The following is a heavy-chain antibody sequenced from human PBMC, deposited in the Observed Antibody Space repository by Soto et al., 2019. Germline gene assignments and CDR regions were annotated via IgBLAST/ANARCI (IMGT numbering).Heavy chain of an antibody. CDR2: INHSGST. V-gene: IGHV4-39*07. Sequence: PSETLSLTCTVSGGSISSSSYYWGWIRQPPGKGLEWIGEINHSGSTNYNPSLKSRVTISVDTSKNQFSLKLSSVTAADTAVYYCARGRGVDIVVVPAASSGGAFDIWGQGTMVTVSS. CDR1: GGSISSSSYY. J-gene: IGHJ3*02. D-gene: IGHD2-2*03. CDR3: ARGRGVDIVVVPAASSGGAFDI.